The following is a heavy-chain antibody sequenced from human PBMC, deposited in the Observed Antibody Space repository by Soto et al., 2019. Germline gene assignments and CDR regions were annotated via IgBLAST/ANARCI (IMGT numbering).Heavy chain of an antibody. CDR1: GFTFSSFW. CDR3: GRDEVRNGVGV. V-gene: IGHV3-7*01. Sequence: EVRLVESGGGLVKPGGSLRLSCVTSGFTFSSFWMSWVRQAPGKGLEWVANIKGDGTEKRYVDSVKGRFTISRDNAKNSVYLQINSLRAEDTALYFCGRDEVRNGVGVWGQGTTVIVSS. CDR2: IKGDGTEK. J-gene: IGHJ6*02.